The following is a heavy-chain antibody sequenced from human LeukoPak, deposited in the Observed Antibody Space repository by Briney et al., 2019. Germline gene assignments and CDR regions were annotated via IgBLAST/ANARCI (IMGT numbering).Heavy chain of an antibody. CDR2: LSSTGSYT. CDR1: GFTFRGYY. J-gene: IGHJ4*02. CDR3: ARDNGGWYVDY. D-gene: IGHD6-19*01. Sequence: GGSLRLSCAASGFTFRGYYMSWIRQAPGKGLEWVSFLSSTGSYTNYADSVKGRFTISRDNAKNSLFLQMDNLRAEDTAVYYCARDNGGWYVDYWGQGTLVTVSS. V-gene: IGHV3-11*06.